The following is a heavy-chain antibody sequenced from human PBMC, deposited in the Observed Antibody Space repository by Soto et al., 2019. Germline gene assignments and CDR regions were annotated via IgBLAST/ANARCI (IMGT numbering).Heavy chain of an antibody. CDR3: ERIFSRGGSSYDILTGYKYYCDSAIDV. J-gene: IGHJ6*02. CDR1: GGTFSSYA. V-gene: IGHV1-69*06. D-gene: IGHD3-9*01. Sequence: GASVKVSCKASGGTFSSYAICWVRQAPGQGLEWMGGIIPIFGTANYAQKFQGRVTITADKSTSTAYMELSSLRSEDTAVYYFERIFSRGGSSYDILTGYKYYCDSAIDVWGQGTTVPVYS. CDR2: IIPIFGTA.